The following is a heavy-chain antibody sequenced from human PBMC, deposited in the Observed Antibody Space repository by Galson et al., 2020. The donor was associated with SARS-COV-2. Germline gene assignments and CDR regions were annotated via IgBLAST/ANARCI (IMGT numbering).Heavy chain of an antibody. Sequence: SETLSLTCTVSGASISSGSYYWSWIRQPAGKGLEWIGRIYKSGNTNYNPSLWSQVTISVDTSKNQFSLKLTSVTAADTAVYYCARGNYPCVTIFVVLTGPCGMDVWGQGTPVTVSS. CDR1: GASISSGSYY. D-gene: IGHD3-3*01. CDR2: IYKSGNT. J-gene: IGHJ6*02. CDR3: ARGNYPCVTIFVVLTGPCGMDV. V-gene: IGHV4-61*02.